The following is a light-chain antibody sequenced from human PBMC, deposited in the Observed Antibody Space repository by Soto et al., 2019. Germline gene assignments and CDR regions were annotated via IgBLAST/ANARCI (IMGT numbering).Light chain of an antibody. Sequence: DIQMTQSPSTLSASAGDRVTITCRASQSISTWLAWYQQKPGKGPTLLIYKASRLESGVPSRFSGSGSGTEFALTISSLQPADFATYYCQQYNTYSWTFGQGTKV. CDR1: QSISTW. J-gene: IGKJ1*01. CDR3: QQYNTYSWT. CDR2: KAS. V-gene: IGKV1-5*03.